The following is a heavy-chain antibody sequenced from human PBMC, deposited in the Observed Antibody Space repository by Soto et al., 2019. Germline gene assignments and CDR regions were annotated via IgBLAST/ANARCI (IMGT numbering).Heavy chain of an antibody. J-gene: IGHJ3*02. V-gene: IGHV3-21*01. CDR2: ISSSSSYI. Sequence: GGSLRLSCAASGFTFSSYSMNWVRQAPGKGLEWVSSISSSSSYIYYADSVKGRFTISRDNAKNSLYLQMNSLRAEDTAVYYCAGDVGRITIFGDPPGAFDIWGQGTMVTVSS. CDR3: AGDVGRITIFGDPPGAFDI. D-gene: IGHD3-3*01. CDR1: GFTFSSYS.